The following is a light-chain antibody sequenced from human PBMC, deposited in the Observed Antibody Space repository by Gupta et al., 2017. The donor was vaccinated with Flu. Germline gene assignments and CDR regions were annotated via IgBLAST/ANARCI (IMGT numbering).Light chain of an antibody. CDR2: AAS. CDR3: QQYGSSTGT. J-gene: IGKJ2*01. CDR1: QSVTSDN. Sequence: GTLSLSPGERATLSCRASQSVTSDNLAWYQQKPGQAPRLLFYAASSRATGIPDRFSGGGSGTVFTLTISRLEPEDFAVYYCQQYGSSTGTFGQGTKLEIK. V-gene: IGKV3-20*01.